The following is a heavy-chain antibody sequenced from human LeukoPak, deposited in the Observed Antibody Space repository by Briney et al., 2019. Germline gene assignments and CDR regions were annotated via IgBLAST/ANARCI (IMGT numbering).Heavy chain of an antibody. J-gene: IGHJ6*03. Sequence: PGGSLRLSCAASGFTFSSYWMHWVRQAPGKGLVWVSRINSDGSSTSYADSVKGRFTISRDNAKNTLYLQMNSLRAEDTAVYYCARNNLWDFWSGYPDYYYYMDVWGKGTTVTVSS. V-gene: IGHV3-74*01. D-gene: IGHD3-3*01. CDR3: ARNNLWDFWSGYPDYYYYMDV. CDR1: GFTFSSYW. CDR2: INSDGSST.